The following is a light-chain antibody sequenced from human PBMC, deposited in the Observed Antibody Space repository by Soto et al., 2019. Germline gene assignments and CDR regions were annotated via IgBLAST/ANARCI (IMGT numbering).Light chain of an antibody. J-gene: IGKJ3*01. CDR2: AAS. CDR3: QQSYSTPLFT. Sequence: DIPMTQSPSSLSASVGDRVTITCRASQSISSYLNWYQQKPGKAPKLLIYAASSLQSGVPSRFSGSGSGTDFTLTISSLQPEDFATYDCQQSYSTPLFTFGPGTKVDIK. CDR1: QSISSY. V-gene: IGKV1-39*01.